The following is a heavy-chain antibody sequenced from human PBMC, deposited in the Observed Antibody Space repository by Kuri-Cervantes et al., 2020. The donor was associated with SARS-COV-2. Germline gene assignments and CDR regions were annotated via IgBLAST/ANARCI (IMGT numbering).Heavy chain of an antibody. Sequence: SGPTLVKPTQTLTLTCTFSGLSLSTSGVGVGWIRQPPGKALERLALIYWDDDKRYSPSLKSRLTITKDTSKNQVVLTMTNTDPVDTATYYCAHELLYSSSSRYFQHWGQGTLVTVSS. D-gene: IGHD6-13*01. J-gene: IGHJ1*01. CDR2: IYWDDDK. CDR3: AHELLYSSSSRYFQH. V-gene: IGHV2-5*02. CDR1: GLSLSTSGVG.